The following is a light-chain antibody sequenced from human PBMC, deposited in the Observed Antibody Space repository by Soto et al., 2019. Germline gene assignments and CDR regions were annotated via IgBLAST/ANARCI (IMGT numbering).Light chain of an antibody. J-gene: IGKJ2*01. V-gene: IGKV3-15*01. CDR3: RQYNNWPPYT. CDR1: QSVSNN. CDR2: GAS. Sequence: EIVMTQSPATLSVSPGERDTLSCRASQSVSNNLAWYQQKPGQAPRLLIYGASTREPGIPARFSGSGSGTKITLTISSLQYEDFAVYYCRQYNNWPPYTFGQGTKLEI.